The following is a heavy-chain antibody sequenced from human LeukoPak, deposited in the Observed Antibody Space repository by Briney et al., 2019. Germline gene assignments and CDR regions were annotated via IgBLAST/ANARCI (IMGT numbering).Heavy chain of an antibody. CDR3: ATDLGYYDSSGYYFDY. CDR1: GYTLTELS. D-gene: IGHD3-22*01. J-gene: IGHJ4*02. CDR2: FDPEDGET. Sequence: ASVKVSCKVSGYTLTELSMHWVRQAPGKGLEWMGGFDPEDGETIYAQKFQGRVTMTEDTSTDTAYMGLSSLRSEDTAVYYCATDLGYYDSSGYYFDYWGQGTLVTVSS. V-gene: IGHV1-24*01.